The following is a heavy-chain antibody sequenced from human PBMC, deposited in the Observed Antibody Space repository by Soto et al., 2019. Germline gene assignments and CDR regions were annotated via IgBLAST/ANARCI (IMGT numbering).Heavy chain of an antibody. CDR3: ARARDSMIRGVYQH. Sequence: QVQLVESGGGVVKPGGSLRLSCVASGFSFSDYYLHWIRQAPGKGLEWVSYLSTSSSYTNYADSVKGRFTISRDNARNSLYLQMSSLRSDDTAVYYCARARDSMIRGVYQHWGQGTLVIVS. V-gene: IGHV3-11*05. D-gene: IGHD3-10*01. J-gene: IGHJ1*01. CDR1: GFSFSDYY. CDR2: LSTSSSYT.